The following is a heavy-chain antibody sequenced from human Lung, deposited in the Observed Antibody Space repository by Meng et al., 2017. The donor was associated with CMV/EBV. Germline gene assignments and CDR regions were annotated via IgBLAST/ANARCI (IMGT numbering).Heavy chain of an antibody. D-gene: IGHD6-19*01. CDR2: ISYDGSNK. CDR1: GFTFSSYA. V-gene: IGHV3-30-3*01. CDR3: ARDLIAYSSGRYGLYFDY. J-gene: IGHJ4*02. Sequence: GGSXRLXCAASGFTFSSYAMHWVRQAPGKGLEWVAVISYDGSNKYYADSVKGRFTISRDNSKNTLYLQMNSLRAEDTAVYYCARDLIAYSSGRYGLYFDYWXQGTXVTVSS.